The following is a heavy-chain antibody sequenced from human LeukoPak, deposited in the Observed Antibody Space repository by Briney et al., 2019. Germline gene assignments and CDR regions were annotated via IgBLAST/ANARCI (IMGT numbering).Heavy chain of an antibody. CDR3: AGGYCSGGSCSRHLDY. D-gene: IGHD2-15*01. CDR2: IYSGGGT. CDR1: GFTVSSNH. V-gene: IGHV3-66*01. Sequence: PGGSLRLSCAVSGFTVSSNHMSWVRQAAGKGLEWVSVIYSGGGTFYADSVKGRFTISRDNSKNTLYLQMTSLRAEDTAVYYCAGGYCSGGSCSRHLDYWGQGTLVTVSS. J-gene: IGHJ4*02.